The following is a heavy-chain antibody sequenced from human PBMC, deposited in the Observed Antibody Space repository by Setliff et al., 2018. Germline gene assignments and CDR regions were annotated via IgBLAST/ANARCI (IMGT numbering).Heavy chain of an antibody. CDR1: GYTFTTHG. V-gene: IGHV1-3*01. CDR2: FNVGHGYT. D-gene: IGHD3-22*01. Sequence: ASVKVSCTASGYTFTTHGLHWVRQAPGQRLEWMGWFNVGHGYTKYSQKFQGRVTMTSDTSASTAYMELNSLRSEDTALYYCARGGGVNDDNSGFYRSFDYWGQGTLVTVSS. J-gene: IGHJ4*02. CDR3: ARGGGVNDDNSGFYRSFDY.